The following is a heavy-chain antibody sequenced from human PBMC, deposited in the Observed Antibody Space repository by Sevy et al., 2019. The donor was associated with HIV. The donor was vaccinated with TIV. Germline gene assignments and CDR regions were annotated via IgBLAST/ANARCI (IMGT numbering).Heavy chain of an antibody. CDR1: GYSFSSYA. CDR3: ARLSPRIAAAASDFYDN. CDR2: INGGGGST. V-gene: IGHV3-23*01. Sequence: GGFLRLSCVVSGYSFSSYAISWVRQAPGKGLEWVSTINGGGGSTYHADSVKVRFTISRDNPKNTLFLQRINLRVDDTAIYYCARLSPRIAAAASDFYDNWGQGTLVTVSS. D-gene: IGHD6-13*01. J-gene: IGHJ4*02.